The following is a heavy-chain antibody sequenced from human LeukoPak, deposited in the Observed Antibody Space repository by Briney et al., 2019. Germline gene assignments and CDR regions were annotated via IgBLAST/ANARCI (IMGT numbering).Heavy chain of an antibody. Sequence: PGRSLRLSCAASGFTFDDYAMHWVRQAPGKGLEWVSGISWNSGSIGYADSVKGRFTISRDNAKNSLYLQMNSLRAEDTAVYYCARDGSIAARRFCFDYWGQETLVTVSS. CDR3: ARDGSIAARRFCFDY. V-gene: IGHV3-9*01. J-gene: IGHJ4*02. CDR2: ISWNSGSI. CDR1: GFTFDDYA. D-gene: IGHD6-6*01.